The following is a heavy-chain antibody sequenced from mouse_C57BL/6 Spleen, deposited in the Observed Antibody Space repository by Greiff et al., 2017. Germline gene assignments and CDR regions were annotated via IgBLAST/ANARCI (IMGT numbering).Heavy chain of an antibody. CDR2: IWSGGST. J-gene: IGHJ4*01. V-gene: IGHV2-2*01. Sequence: QVQLQQSGPGLVQPSQSLSITCTVSGFSLTSYGVHWVRQSPGKGLEWLGVIWSGGSTDYNAAFISSLSISKDNSKSQVFFKMNSLQADDTAIYYCARPYDGYYKDAMDYWGQGTSVTVSS. CDR1: GFSLTSYG. D-gene: IGHD2-3*01. CDR3: ARPYDGYYKDAMDY.